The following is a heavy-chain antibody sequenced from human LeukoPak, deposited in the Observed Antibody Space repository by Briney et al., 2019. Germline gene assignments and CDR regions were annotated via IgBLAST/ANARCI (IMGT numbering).Heavy chain of an antibody. V-gene: IGHV4-59*01. J-gene: IGHJ4*02. CDR3: ARGHADYVWGSYRSAWVNFDY. D-gene: IGHD3-16*02. CDR2: IYYSGST. Sequence: SETLSLTCTVSGGSISSYYWSWLRQPPGKGLEWIGYIYYSGSTNYNPSLKSRVTISVDTSKNQFSLKLSSVTAADTAVYYCARGHADYVWGSYRSAWVNFDYWGQGTLVTVSS. CDR1: GGSISSYY.